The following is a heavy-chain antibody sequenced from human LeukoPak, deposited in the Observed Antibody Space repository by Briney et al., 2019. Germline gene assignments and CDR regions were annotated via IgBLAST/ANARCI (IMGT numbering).Heavy chain of an antibody. CDR1: GYTFGGYY. CDR2: INPNSGAT. D-gene: IGHD4-11*01. J-gene: IGHJ4*02. V-gene: IGHV1-2*02. Sequence: ASVKVSCKTSGYTFGGYYIQWVRQAPGQGFEWMGWINPNSGATKYAQKFQGRVTLTRDTSINTAYMELSSLNINDTAVYYCARLRDYSASWRGSASRYWGQGTLVTVSS. CDR3: ARLRDYSASWRGSASRY.